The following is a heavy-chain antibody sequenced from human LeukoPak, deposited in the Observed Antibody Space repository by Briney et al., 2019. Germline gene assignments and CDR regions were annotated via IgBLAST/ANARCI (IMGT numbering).Heavy chain of an antibody. D-gene: IGHD5-24*01. CDR3: AKRDGYNSGPFDY. CDR2: MNSNGRSI. CDR1: EFTFSSYG. V-gene: IGHV3-23*01. J-gene: IGHJ4*02. Sequence: PGGSLRLSCVASEFTFSSYGMSWVRQAPGKGLEWVSTMNSNGRSIYYADSVKGRFTISRDNSKNTLYLQMNSLRTEDTAVYYCAKRDGYNSGPFDYWGQGTLVTVSS.